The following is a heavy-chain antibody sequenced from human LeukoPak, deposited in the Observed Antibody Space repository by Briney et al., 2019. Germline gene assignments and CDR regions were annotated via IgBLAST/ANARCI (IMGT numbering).Heavy chain of an antibody. CDR2: ISAYNGNT. CDR3: ARDGYYDSSGYYSDAFDI. Sequence: ASVKVSCKASGYTFTSYGISWVRQAPGQGLEWMGWISAYNGNTNYAQKLQGRVTMTTDTSTSTAYMELRSLRSDDTAVYYCARDGYYDSSGYYSDAFDIWGQGTMVTVSS. J-gene: IGHJ3*02. V-gene: IGHV1-18*01. CDR1: GYTFTSYG. D-gene: IGHD3-22*01.